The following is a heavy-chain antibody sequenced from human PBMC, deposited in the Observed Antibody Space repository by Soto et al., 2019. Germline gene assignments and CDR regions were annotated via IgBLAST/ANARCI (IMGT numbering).Heavy chain of an antibody. Sequence: QVQLQESGPGLVKPSQTLSLTCTVSGGSISSGGYYWSWIRQHPGKGPEWIGYIYYSGSTYYNPSLKSRVTISVDTSKNKFSLKLSSVTAADTAVYYCARGYDSSGYYYLEYFQHWGQGTLVTVSS. V-gene: IGHV4-31*03. CDR2: IYYSGST. CDR1: GGSISSGGYY. CDR3: ARGYDSSGYYYLEYFQH. J-gene: IGHJ1*01. D-gene: IGHD3-22*01.